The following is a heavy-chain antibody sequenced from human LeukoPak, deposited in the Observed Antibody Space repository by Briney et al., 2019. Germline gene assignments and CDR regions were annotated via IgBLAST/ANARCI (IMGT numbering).Heavy chain of an antibody. CDR3: AKVGERFGSGSYNWFDP. CDR2: IYTTGNI. D-gene: IGHD3-10*01. J-gene: IGHJ5*02. Sequence: SETLSLTCTVSGGSISSSSYYWGWIREPPGKGLVWIGRIYTTGNIQFNPSLKSRVSMSTDKSKNQFFLSLRSVTAADTAVYYCAKVGERFGSGSYNWFDPWGRGILVAVSS. CDR1: GGSISSSSYY. V-gene: IGHV4-39*07.